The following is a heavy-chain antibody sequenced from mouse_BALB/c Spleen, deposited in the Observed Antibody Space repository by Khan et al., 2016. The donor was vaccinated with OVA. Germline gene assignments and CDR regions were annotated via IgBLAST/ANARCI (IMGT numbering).Heavy chain of an antibody. CDR3: TRRNWDVAWFAY. Sequence: VQLQQSGTVLARPGASVKMSCKASGYTFTSYWMHWVKQRPGQGLEWIGDIYPGNTDTNYNKKFKGKAKLTAVTSTSTAYMELSSLTNEDSAVYDCTRRNWDVAWFAYWGQGTLVTVSA. V-gene: IGHV1-5*01. J-gene: IGHJ3*01. CDR1: GYTFTSYW. CDR2: IYPGNTDT. D-gene: IGHD4-1*01.